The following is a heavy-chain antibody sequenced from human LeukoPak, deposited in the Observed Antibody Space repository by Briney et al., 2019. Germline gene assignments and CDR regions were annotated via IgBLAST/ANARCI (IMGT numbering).Heavy chain of an antibody. CDR3: ARGGRAMVTFVCDY. D-gene: IGHD5-18*01. J-gene: IGHJ4*02. CDR1: GYTFTSYG. Sequence: ASVKVSCKASGYTFTSYGISWVRQAPGQGLECMGWISAYNGNTNYAQKLQGRVTMTTDTSTSTAYMELRNLRSDDTAVYYCARGGRAMVTFVCDYWGQGTLVTVSS. V-gene: IGHV1-18*01. CDR2: ISAYNGNT.